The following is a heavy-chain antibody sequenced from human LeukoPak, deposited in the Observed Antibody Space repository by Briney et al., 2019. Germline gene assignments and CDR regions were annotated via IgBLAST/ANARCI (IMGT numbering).Heavy chain of an antibody. D-gene: IGHD1-26*01. CDR1: GFPLSNSRMG. CDR3: ARMETRGNYGSNGMDV. J-gene: IGHJ6*02. Sequence: SGPTLVKPTETLTLTCTVSGFPLSNSRMGVSWIRQPPGKALEWLAHIFSNDEKSYSTSLKSRLTISKDTSISQVVLTMTNMDPVDTATYYCARMETRGNYGSNGMDVWGQGTTVTVSS. CDR2: IFSNDEK. V-gene: IGHV2-26*01.